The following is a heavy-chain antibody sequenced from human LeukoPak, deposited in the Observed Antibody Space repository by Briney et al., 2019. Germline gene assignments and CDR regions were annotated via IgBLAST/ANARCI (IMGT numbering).Heavy chain of an antibody. CDR1: GGSFSGYY. CDR3: ARTLETYYYYYGMDV. D-gene: IGHD5-24*01. J-gene: IGHJ6*02. Sequence: SETLSLTCAVYGGSFSGYYWSWIRQPPGKGLEWIGEINHSGSTNYNPSLKSRVTISVDTSKNQFSLKLSSVTAADTAVYYCARTLETYYYYYGMDVWGQGTTVTVSS. V-gene: IGHV4-34*01. CDR2: INHSGST.